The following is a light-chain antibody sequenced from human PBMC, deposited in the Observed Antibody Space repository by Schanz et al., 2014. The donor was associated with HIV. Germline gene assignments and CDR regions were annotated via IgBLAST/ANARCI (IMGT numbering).Light chain of an antibody. J-gene: IGLJ2*01. CDR1: GGGTASDS. CDR3: HSSDGLSLGF. V-gene: IGLV6-57*04. Sequence: NFMLTQPQSVSESPGKTITISCTRSGGGTASDSVQWYQQRPGSAPTTVIYDSYQRPSGVPGRFSGSFDRSSNSASLTISGLMTEDEADYFCHSSDGLSLGFFGGGTKLTVL. CDR2: DSY.